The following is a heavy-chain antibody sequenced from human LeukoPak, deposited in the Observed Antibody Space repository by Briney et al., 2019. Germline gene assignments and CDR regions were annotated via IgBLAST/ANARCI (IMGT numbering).Heavy chain of an antibody. CDR1: GGSISSYY. J-gene: IGHJ5*02. D-gene: IGHD6-13*01. CDR3: ARGVAAAWFDP. CDR2: IYYSGST. Sequence: SETLSLTCTVSGGSISSYYWSWIRQPPGKGLEWIGYIYYSGSTNYNPSLKSRVTISVDMSKNQFSLKLSSVTAADTAVYYCARGVAAAWFDPWGQGTLVTVSS. V-gene: IGHV4-59*01.